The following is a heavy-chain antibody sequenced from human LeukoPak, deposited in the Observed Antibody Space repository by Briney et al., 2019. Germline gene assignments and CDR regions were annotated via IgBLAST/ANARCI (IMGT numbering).Heavy chain of an antibody. V-gene: IGHV3-20*04. D-gene: IGHD3-9*01. Sequence: PGVSLTLSCAASGFTFDDYGMSWLRQAPGKGLEWVSGINWNGGSTGYADSVKGRFTISRDNDKNSLYLQMNSLRAEDTALYYCARGDYDILTGSAFDIWGQGTMVTVSS. CDR2: INWNGGST. CDR1: GFTFDDYG. CDR3: ARGDYDILTGSAFDI. J-gene: IGHJ3*02.